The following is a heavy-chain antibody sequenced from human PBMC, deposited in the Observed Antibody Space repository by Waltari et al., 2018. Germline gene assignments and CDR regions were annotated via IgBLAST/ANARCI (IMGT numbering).Heavy chain of an antibody. Sequence: EVQLVESGGGLIQPGGSLRLSCAASGFTVRSTYMRWARQAPGKGLEWVSVINSGGDTHYADSVKGRFTISRDSSKNTVYLQMSTLRAEDTALYYCARDVTGYYYFDLWGRGTLVTVSS. CDR2: INSGGDT. CDR1: GFTVRSTY. V-gene: IGHV3-53*01. CDR3: ARDVTGYYYFDL. J-gene: IGHJ2*01.